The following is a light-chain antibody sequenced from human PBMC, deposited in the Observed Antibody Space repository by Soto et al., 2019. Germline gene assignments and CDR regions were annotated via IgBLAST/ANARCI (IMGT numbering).Light chain of an antibody. V-gene: IGLV2-14*01. Sequence: QSVLTQPASVSGSPGQSITISCTGTSSDVGNYNYVSWYQQHPGKVPKLMIYEVSNRPSGVSDRFSGSKSGNTASLTIAGLQPEDEAEYYCSSYTASSALLDVFGTGTKVTVL. J-gene: IGLJ1*01. CDR1: SSDVGNYNY. CDR2: EVS. CDR3: SSYTASSALLDV.